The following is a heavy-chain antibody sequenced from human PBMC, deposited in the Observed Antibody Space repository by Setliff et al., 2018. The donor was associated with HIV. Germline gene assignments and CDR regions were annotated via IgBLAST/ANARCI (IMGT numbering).Heavy chain of an antibody. CDR3: ARWCAAAGCYPAIYHFDS. CDR2: IDTDNGYR. CDR1: GYTFSEYA. V-gene: IGHV1-3*04. Sequence: RASVKVSCKASGYTFSEYAIHWVRQAPGQRLEWMGRIDTDNGYRRYSPKLQGRVTITKDTSANTAYMGLRGLRSEDTAVYYCARWCAAAGCYPAIYHFDSWGQGTLVTVSS. D-gene: IGHD2-2*01. J-gene: IGHJ4*02.